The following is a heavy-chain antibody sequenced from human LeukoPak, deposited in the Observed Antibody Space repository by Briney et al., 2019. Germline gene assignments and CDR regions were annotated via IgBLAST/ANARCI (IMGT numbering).Heavy chain of an antibody. CDR3: ARDTGGRYYDFWSGYSFDY. V-gene: IGHV3-21*01. CDR1: GFTFSSYS. CDR2: ISSSSSYI. J-gene: IGHJ4*02. Sequence: GGSLRLSCAASGFTFSSYSMNWVRQAPGKGLEWVSSISSSSSYIYYADSVKGRFTISRDNAKNSLYLQMNSLRAEDTAVHYCARDTGGRYYDFWSGYSFDYWGQGTLVTVSS. D-gene: IGHD3-3*01.